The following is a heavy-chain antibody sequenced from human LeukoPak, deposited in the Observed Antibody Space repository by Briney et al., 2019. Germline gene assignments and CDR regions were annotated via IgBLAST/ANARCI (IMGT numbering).Heavy chain of an antibody. CDR2: IIPIFGTA. Sequence: ASVKVSCKASGGTFSSYAISWVRQAPGQGLEWMGGIIPIFGTANYAQKFQGRVTITADESTSTAYMELSSLRSEDTAVYYCARQHCTTTSCYVGFDYWGQGTLVTVSS. J-gene: IGHJ4*02. CDR1: GGTFSSYA. V-gene: IGHV1-69*13. CDR3: ARQHCTTTSCYVGFDY. D-gene: IGHD2-2*01.